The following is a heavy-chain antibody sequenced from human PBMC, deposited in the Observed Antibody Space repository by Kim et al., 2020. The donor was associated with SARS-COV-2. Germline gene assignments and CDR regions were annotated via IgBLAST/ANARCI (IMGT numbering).Heavy chain of an antibody. CDR2: INPNIGGT. D-gene: IGHD6-13*01. J-gene: IGHJ5*02. V-gene: IGHV1-2*06. CDR3: ARGYSSTWSDH. Sequence: ASVKVSCKASGYTFTDYYMHWVRQAPGQGLEWMGRINPNIGGTNYAQKFQGRVTMTRDTSISTAYMELSRLRSYDTAVYYCARGYSSTWSDHWGQGTLVT. CDR1: GYTFTDYY.